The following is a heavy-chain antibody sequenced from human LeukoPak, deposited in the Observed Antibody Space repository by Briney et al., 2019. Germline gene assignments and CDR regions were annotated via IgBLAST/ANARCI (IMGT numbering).Heavy chain of an antibody. V-gene: IGHV3-15*01. CDR2: IKSKTNGGTT. Sequence: GGSLRLSCAASGFIFINAWMSWVRQAPGKGLEWVGRIKSKTNGGTTDYATPVKGRFTISRDYSKTTLYLQMNSLKTEDTAIYYCTADPYYGVDYWGQGTLVTVSS. D-gene: IGHD1-26*01. J-gene: IGHJ4*02. CDR3: TADPYYGVDY. CDR1: GFIFINAW.